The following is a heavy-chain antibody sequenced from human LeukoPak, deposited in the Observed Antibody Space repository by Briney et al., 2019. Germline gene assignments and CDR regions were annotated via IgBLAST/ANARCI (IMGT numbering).Heavy chain of an antibody. Sequence: GGSLRLSSAASGFTFSSYAMSWVRQAPGKGLEWVSAISGSGGSTYYADSVKGRFTISRDNSKNTLYLQMNSLRAEDTAVYYCAKDRGARLPSYYYGMDVWGQGTTVTVSS. CDR1: GFTFSSYA. D-gene: IGHD6-6*01. J-gene: IGHJ6*02. CDR2: ISGSGGST. CDR3: AKDRGARLPSYYYGMDV. V-gene: IGHV3-23*01.